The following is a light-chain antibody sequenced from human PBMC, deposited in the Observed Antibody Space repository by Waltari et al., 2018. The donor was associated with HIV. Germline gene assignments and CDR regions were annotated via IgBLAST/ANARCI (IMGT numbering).Light chain of an antibody. J-gene: IGKJ1*01. CDR2: ARS. Sequence: EIVLTQSPGTLSLAPGERATLSCRASQGVDSSYLAWYQQKPGQAPRLLIYARSGRATVIPDRFSGGGSGTDFTLTISRLEPEDFAVYYCQQSATFGQGTKVEMK. CDR3: QQSAT. CDR1: QGVDSSY. V-gene: IGKV3-20*01.